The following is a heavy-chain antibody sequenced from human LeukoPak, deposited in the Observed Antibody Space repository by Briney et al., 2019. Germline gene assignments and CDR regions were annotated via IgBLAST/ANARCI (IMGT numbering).Heavy chain of an antibody. CDR1: GGSISGYY. CDR2: IYYSGST. Sequence: SETLSLTCTVSGGSISGYYWSWIRQPPGKGLEWIGNIYYSGSTNYNPSLRSRVTISVDTSKNQFSLELNSVTAADTAVYYCARQSAAEYYDSSGYQPPDYWGQGTLVTVSS. V-gene: IGHV4-59*08. CDR3: ARQSAAEYYDSSGYQPPDY. D-gene: IGHD3-22*01. J-gene: IGHJ4*02.